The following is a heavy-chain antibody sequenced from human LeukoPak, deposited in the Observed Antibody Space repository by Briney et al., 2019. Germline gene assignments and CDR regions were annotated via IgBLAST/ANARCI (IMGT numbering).Heavy chain of an antibody. CDR1: GGSISSYY. CDR2: IYYSGST. Sequence: SETLSLTCIVSGGSISSYYWSWIRHPPGKGLEWIGHIYYSGSTNYNPSLKSRVTISVDTSKNQFSLKLSSVTAADTAVYYCARVFEYYDILTGYYPKYCFDYWGQGTLVTVSS. CDR3: ARVFEYYDILTGYYPKYCFDY. V-gene: IGHV4-59*01. D-gene: IGHD3-9*01. J-gene: IGHJ4*02.